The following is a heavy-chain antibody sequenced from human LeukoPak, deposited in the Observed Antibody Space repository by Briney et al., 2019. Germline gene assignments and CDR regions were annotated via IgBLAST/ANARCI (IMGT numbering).Heavy chain of an antibody. CDR1: GGSISSYY. CDR3: ARLMPGLSMDV. Sequence: SETLSLTCTVSGGSISSYYWSWIRQPAGKGLEWIGRIDTSGNTNYKPSLKSRVTMSVDTSNNHFSLRLSSVTAADTAVYYCARLMPGLSMDVWGKGTPVTVSS. V-gene: IGHV4-4*07. J-gene: IGHJ6*03. CDR2: IDTSGNT. D-gene: IGHD2-8*01.